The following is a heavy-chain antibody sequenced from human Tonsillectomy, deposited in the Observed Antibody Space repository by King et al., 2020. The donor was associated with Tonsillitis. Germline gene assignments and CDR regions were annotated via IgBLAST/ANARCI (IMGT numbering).Heavy chain of an antibody. CDR2: INPNSGGT. J-gene: IGHJ4*02. V-gene: IGHV1-2*06. CDR1: GYSFAAYS. CDR3: ARDDDSSGYYHTFDY. Sequence: MQLVQSGAEVKKPGASVKVSCKASGYSFAAYSIHWVRQAPGQGLEWMGRINPNSGGTKYAQKFQGRVTMTRDTSIGTAYMELSRLRSDDMAVYFCARDDDSSGYYHTFDYWGQGTLVTVSS. D-gene: IGHD3-22*01.